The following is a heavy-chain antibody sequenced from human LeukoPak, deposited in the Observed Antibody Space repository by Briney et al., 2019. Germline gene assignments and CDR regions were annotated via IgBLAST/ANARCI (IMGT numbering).Heavy chain of an antibody. CDR2: ISSSGSTI. CDR1: GFTFSDYY. J-gene: IGHJ3*02. V-gene: IGHV3-11*01. Sequence: PGGSLRLSCAASGFTFSDYYMSWIRQAPGKGLEWVSYISSSGSTIYYADSVKGRFTISRDNAKNSLYLQMNSLRAEDTAVYYCASRIGSSSSHDAFDIWGQGTMVTVS. CDR3: ASRIGSSSSHDAFDI. D-gene: IGHD6-6*01.